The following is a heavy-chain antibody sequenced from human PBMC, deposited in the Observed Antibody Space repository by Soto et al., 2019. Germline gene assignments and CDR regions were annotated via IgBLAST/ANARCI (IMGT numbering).Heavy chain of an antibody. CDR1: GGSISRYY. Sequence: QVQLQESGPGLVKPSETLSLPCTASGGSISRYYWCWIRQAPGKGLEWIGYIYYSGSTNYNPSLTSRVTLSVDTTRDQCFLKLSSVAASDTAVYFLAGDCEYGDGTSHYGMSVWGQGTTVTVSS. CDR3: AGDCEYGDGTSHYGMSV. CDR2: IYYSGST. D-gene: IGHD5-18*01. J-gene: IGHJ6*02. V-gene: IGHV4-59*01.